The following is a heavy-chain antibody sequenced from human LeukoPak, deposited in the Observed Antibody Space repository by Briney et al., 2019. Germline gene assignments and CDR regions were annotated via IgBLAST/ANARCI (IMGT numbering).Heavy chain of an antibody. D-gene: IGHD2-2*01. CDR1: GYSFTSYW. V-gene: IGHV5-51*01. CDR3: ARREVDCSSTSCYAAVYFDY. CDR2: IYPGDSDT. J-gene: IGHJ4*02. Sequence: GEALKISCKGSGYSFTSYWIGWVRQMPGKGLEWMGIIYPGDSDTRYSPSFQGQVTISADKSISTAYLRWSSLKASDTAMYYCARREVDCSSTSCYAAVYFDYWGQGTLVTVSS.